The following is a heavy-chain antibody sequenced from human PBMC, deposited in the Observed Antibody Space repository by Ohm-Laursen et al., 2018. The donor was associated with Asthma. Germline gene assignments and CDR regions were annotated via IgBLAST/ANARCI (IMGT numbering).Heavy chain of an antibody. V-gene: IGHV3-33*08. J-gene: IGHJ6*02. CDR1: GFTFSSYG. D-gene: IGHD1-20*01. Sequence: SSLRLSCAASGFTFSSYGMHRVRQAPGKGLEWVAVIWYDGSNKYYADSVKGRFTISRDNSKNTLYLQMNSLRAEDTAVYYCARDRARYNWKLGGGMDVWGQGTTVTVSS. CDR2: IWYDGSNK. CDR3: ARDRARYNWKLGGGMDV.